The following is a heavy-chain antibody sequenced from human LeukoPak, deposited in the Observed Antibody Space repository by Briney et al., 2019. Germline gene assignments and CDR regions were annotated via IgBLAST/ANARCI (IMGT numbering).Heavy chain of an antibody. Sequence: GGSLRLSCAASGFTFNAYWMHWVRQAPGKGLVWVSRINSDASNTSYADSVKGRFTISRDNAKDTLYLQMNSLRVEDTAIYYCARSTCGGGDCRTLDFWGQGTLVTVSS. CDR3: ARSTCGGGDCRTLDF. J-gene: IGHJ4*02. V-gene: IGHV3-74*01. D-gene: IGHD2-21*02. CDR2: INSDASNT. CDR1: GFTFNAYW.